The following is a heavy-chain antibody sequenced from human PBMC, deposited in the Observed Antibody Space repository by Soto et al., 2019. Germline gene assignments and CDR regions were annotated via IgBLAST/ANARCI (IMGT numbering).Heavy chain of an antibody. CDR2: INAGNGNT. V-gene: IGHV1-3*01. J-gene: IGHJ1*01. D-gene: IGHD3-22*01. Sequence: ASVKVSCKASGYTFTIYAMHWVLQAPGQRLEWMGWINAGNGNTKYSQKFQGRVTITRDTSASTAYMELSSLRSEDTAVYYCARVLDSSGYYPRRGSEYFQHWGQGTLVTVSS. CDR1: GYTFTIYA. CDR3: ARVLDSSGYYPRRGSEYFQH.